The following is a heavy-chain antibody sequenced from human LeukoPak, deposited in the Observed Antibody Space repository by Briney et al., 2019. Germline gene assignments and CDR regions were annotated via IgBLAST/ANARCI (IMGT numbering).Heavy chain of an antibody. Sequence: GSLRLSCTASGFTFSTYWMHWVRQAPGKGLEWVARIIGDGTGATYADSVRGRFTISRDNAKNTLYLQMNSLRAEDTAVYYCAKALSPSSSWYTYYGMDVWGQGTTVTVSS. J-gene: IGHJ6*02. CDR1: GFTFSTYW. CDR3: AKALSPSSSWYTYYGMDV. CDR2: IIGDGTGA. D-gene: IGHD6-13*01. V-gene: IGHV3-74*01.